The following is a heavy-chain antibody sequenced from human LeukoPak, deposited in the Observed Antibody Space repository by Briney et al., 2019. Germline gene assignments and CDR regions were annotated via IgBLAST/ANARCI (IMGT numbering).Heavy chain of an antibody. CDR2: IYYSGST. CDR1: GGSISSYY. Sequence: SETLSLTCTVSGGSISSYYWSWIRQPPGKGLEWIGYIYYSGSTNYNPSLKSRVTISVDTSKNQFSLKLSSVTAADTAVYYCARGVAGTGGLIDYWGQGTLVTVSS. D-gene: IGHD6-19*01. J-gene: IGHJ4*02. V-gene: IGHV4-59*01. CDR3: ARGVAGTGGLIDY.